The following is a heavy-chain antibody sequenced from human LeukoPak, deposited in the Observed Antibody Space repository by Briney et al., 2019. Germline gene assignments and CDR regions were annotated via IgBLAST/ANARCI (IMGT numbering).Heavy chain of an antibody. D-gene: IGHD3-3*01. CDR3: ARESLSVFGVVTVFDY. Sequence: PSETLSLTCAVYSGSFSGYYWSWIRQPPGKGLEWIGEINHSGSTNYNPSLKSRVTISVDTSKNQFSLKLSSVTAADTAVYYCARESLSVFGVVTVFDYWGQGTLVTVSS. J-gene: IGHJ4*02. V-gene: IGHV4-34*01. CDR2: INHSGST. CDR1: SGSFSGYY.